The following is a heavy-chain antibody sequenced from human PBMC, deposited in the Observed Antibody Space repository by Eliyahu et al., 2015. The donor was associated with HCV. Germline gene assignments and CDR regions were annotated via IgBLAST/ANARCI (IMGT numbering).Heavy chain of an antibody. CDR2: TXGRGGYST. D-gene: IGHD3-16*01. V-gene: IGHV3-23*01. CDR3: VKRELWGHFDY. J-gene: IGHJ4*02. CDR1: GCPFSNYA. Sequence: EVQLLESGGALIQPGGSLRLSCVASGCPFSNYAMGWVRQASGKGLGWVSVTXGRGGYSTYYADSVKGRFTISRDNSKNTLFLEMNSLRGEDTAVYYCVKRELWGHFDYWGQGTQVTVSS.